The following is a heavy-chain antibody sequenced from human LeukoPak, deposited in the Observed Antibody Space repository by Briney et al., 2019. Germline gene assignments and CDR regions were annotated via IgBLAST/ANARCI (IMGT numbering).Heavy chain of an antibody. V-gene: IGHV3-7*01. J-gene: IGHJ4*02. CDR1: GFTFTAYW. D-gene: IGHD6-19*01. Sequence: GGSLRLSCAPSGFTFTAYWMSWVRHAPGKGLEWLANIKPDGSEKNYVDSVRGRFTISRDNAKNSLSLEMNSLRAEDTAVYYCARGAWYYIYWGQGTLVSVSS. CDR2: IKPDGSEK. CDR3: ARGAWYYIY.